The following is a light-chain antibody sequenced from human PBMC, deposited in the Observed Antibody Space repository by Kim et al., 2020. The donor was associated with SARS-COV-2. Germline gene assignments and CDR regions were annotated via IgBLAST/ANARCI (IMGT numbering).Light chain of an antibody. Sequence: CTLSSGYSSYKVDWYQVRPGKGPRFVMRVGTGGIVGSKGDGIPDRFSVLGSGLNRSLTIKNIQEEDESDYYCGADHGNGNNFVSWVFGGGTQLTVL. CDR1: SGYSSYK. V-gene: IGLV9-49*01. CDR3: GADHGNGNNFVSWV. CDR2: VGTGGIVG. J-gene: IGLJ3*02.